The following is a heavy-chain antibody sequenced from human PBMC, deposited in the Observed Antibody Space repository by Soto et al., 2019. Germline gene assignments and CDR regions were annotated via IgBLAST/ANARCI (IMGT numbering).Heavy chain of an antibody. V-gene: IGHV1-46*04. CDR2: INPRGGST. J-gene: IGHJ4*02. CDR3: VETGYSGYDWDY. CDR1: GYTFTTYY. D-gene: IGHD5-12*01. Sequence: ASVKVSCKASGYTFTTYYMHWVRQAPGQGLEWMGMINPRGGSTYYADSVKGRFTISRDNSKNTLNLQMSSLRAEDTAVYYYVETGYSGYDWDYWGQGTLVTVSS.